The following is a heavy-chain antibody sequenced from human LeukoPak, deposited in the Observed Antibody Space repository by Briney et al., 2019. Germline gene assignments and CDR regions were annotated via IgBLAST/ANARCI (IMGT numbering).Heavy chain of an antibody. CDR2: INHSGST. D-gene: IGHD6-19*01. CDR1: GGSFSGYY. Sequence: SETLSLTCAVYGGSFSGYYWSWIRQPPGKGLEWIGEINHSGSTNYNPSLKSRVTISVDTSKNQFSLKLSSVTAADTAVYYCATPSSGWLNNWGQGTLVTVSS. V-gene: IGHV4-34*01. J-gene: IGHJ4*02. CDR3: ATPSSGWLNN.